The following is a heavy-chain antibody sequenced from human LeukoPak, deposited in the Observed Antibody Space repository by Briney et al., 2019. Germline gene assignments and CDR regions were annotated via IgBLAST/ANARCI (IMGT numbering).Heavy chain of an antibody. V-gene: IGHV3-74*01. CDR2: INGDGSSP. Sequence: GGSLRLSCTASGFTFSSYWMQWVRQVPGKGLVWVSRINGDGSSPSYADSVKGRFTISRDNSKNTLYLQMSNLSAEDTAVYYCARETSGSFPYWGQGTLVTVSS. CDR3: ARETSGSFPY. D-gene: IGHD2-15*01. CDR1: GFTFSSYW. J-gene: IGHJ4*02.